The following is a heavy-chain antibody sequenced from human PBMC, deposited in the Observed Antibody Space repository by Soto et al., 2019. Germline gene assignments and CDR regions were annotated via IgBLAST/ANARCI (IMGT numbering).Heavy chain of an antibody. V-gene: IGHV3-23*01. J-gene: IGHJ6*02. D-gene: IGHD5-18*01. Sequence: GGSLRLSCASSGFTFSSYAMSLVRQAPGKGLEWVSAISGSGGSTYYADSVKGRFTISRDNSKNTLYLQMNSLRAEDTAVYYCAKRTAMVIGGMDVWGQGTTVTVSS. CDR1: GFTFSSYA. CDR2: ISGSGGST. CDR3: AKRTAMVIGGMDV.